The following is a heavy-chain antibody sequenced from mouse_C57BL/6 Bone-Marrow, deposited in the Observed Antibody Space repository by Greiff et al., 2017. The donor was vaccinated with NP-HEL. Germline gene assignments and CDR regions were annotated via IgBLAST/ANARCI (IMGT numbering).Heavy chain of an antibody. D-gene: IGHD4-1*01. J-gene: IGHJ3*01. CDR1: GFTFSDFY. CDR3: ARDELGTFAY. V-gene: IGHV7-1*01. CDR2: SRNKANDYTT. Sequence: EVKVVESGGGLVQSGRSLRLSYATSGFTFSDFYMEWVRQAPGKGLEWIAASRNKANDYTTEYSASVKGRFIVSRDTSQSILYLQMNALRAEDTAIYYCARDELGTFAYWGQGTLVTVSA.